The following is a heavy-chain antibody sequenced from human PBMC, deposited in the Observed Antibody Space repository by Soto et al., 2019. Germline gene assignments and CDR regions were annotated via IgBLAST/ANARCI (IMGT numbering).Heavy chain of an antibody. D-gene: IGHD6-19*01. CDR2: MYNTGST. V-gene: IGHV4-59*12. CDR3: ARDFTDSSGPTLGMGV. Sequence: SETLSLTCTVSGGSISGYYWSWIRQPPGKGLEWIGYMYNTGSTVYNPSFKSRVTISVDTSKNQFSLKLSSVTAANTAVYYCARDFTDSSGPTLGMGVWGQGTTVTVSS. J-gene: IGHJ6*02. CDR1: GGSISGYY.